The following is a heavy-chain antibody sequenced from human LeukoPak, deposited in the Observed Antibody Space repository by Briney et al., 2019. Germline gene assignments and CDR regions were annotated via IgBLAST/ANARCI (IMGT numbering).Heavy chain of an antibody. J-gene: IGHJ4*02. CDR1: GGSFSGYY. V-gene: IGHV4-34*01. D-gene: IGHD2-2*01. CDR2: INHSGST. CDR3: ARVLWGIVVVPAAMKLFDY. Sequence: SETLSLTCAVYGGSFSGYYLSWIRQPPGKGLEWIGEINHSGSTNYNPSLKSRVTISVDTSKNQFSLKLSSVTAADTAVYYCARVLWGIVVVPAAMKLFDYWGQGTLVTVSS.